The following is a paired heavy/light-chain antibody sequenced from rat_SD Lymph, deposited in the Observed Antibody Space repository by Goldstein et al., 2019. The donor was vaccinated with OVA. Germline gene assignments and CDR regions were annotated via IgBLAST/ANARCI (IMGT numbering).Heavy chain of an antibody. D-gene: IGHD1-7*01. J-gene: IGHJ2*01. CDR2: VWSDGQK. CDR1: GFSLTSYS. CDR3: ARNSDYGSNYFDY. Sequence: QVQLKESGRGLVQPSQTLSLTCTVSGFSLTSYSVHWVRQHSGKGLEWMGRVWSDGQKSYNSVFTSRLSITRDTSKGQVFLKMNSLQTEDTGTYYCARNSDYGSNYFDYWGQGLMVTVSS. V-gene: IGHV2S18*01.
Light chain of an antibody. CDR3: LQHDSWPLT. V-gene: IGKV22S4*01. CDR1: QNINRY. CDR2: NTN. J-gene: IGKJ5*01. Sequence: DIQMTQSPSFLSASVGDRVTINCKASQNINRYLNWYQQKLGEAPRVLIYNTNSLQTGIPSRFSGNRSGTDFTLTISSLQPEDVATYFCLQHDSWPLTFGSGTKLEIK.